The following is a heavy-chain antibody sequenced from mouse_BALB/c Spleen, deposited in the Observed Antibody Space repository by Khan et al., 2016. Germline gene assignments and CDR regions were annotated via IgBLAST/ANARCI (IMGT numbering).Heavy chain of an antibody. J-gene: IGHJ3*01. Sequence: VQLQQSGAELVQPGAPFPFSFPSSFFHIKDTYMHWVNQRPEQGLEWIGRIDPANGNTKYDPKFQGKATITADTSSNTAYLQLSSLTSEDTAVYYCASRLAYWGQGTLVTVSA. V-gene: IGHV14-3*02. CDR1: FFHIKDTY. CDR3: ASRLAY. CDR2: IDPANGNT.